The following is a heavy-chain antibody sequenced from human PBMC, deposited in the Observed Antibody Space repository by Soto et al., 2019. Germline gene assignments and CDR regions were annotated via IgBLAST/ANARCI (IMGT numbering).Heavy chain of an antibody. D-gene: IGHD5-12*01. CDR1: GYTFTSYD. Sequence: ASVKVSCKASGYTFTSYDINWVRQATGQGLEWMGWMNPNSGNTGYAQKFQGRVTMTRNTSISTAYMELSSLRSEDTAVYYCARRSCGYSGYENYYYGMDVWGQGTTVTVSS. V-gene: IGHV1-8*01. J-gene: IGHJ6*02. CDR3: ARRSCGYSGYENYYYGMDV. CDR2: MNPNSGNT.